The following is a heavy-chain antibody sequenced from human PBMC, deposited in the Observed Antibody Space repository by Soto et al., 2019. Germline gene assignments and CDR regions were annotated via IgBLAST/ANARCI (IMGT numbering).Heavy chain of an antibody. CDR3: ARDTFGPRDY. Sequence: GGSLRLSCAASGFTFSSYWMHWVRQAPGKGPVWVSRINPGGTNTNYADSVKGRFTISRDNAKNTLYLQMNSLRAEDTAVYYCARDTFGPRDYWGPGTLVTVSS. V-gene: IGHV3-74*01. CDR2: INPGGTNT. CDR1: GFTFSSYW. J-gene: IGHJ4*02. D-gene: IGHD3-16*01.